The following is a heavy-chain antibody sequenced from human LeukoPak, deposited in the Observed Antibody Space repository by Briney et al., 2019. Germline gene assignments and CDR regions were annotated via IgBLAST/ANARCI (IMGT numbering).Heavy chain of an antibody. V-gene: IGHV4-34*01. CDR1: GGSFSGYY. Sequence: PSETLSLTCAVYGGSFSGYYWSWNRQPPGKGLEWVGEINHSGSTNYNPSLKSRVTISVDTSKNQFSLKLSSVTAADTAVYYCARGHLFGRLFDYWGQGTLVTVSS. J-gene: IGHJ4*02. D-gene: IGHD3-10*02. CDR3: ARGHLFGRLFDY. CDR2: INHSGST.